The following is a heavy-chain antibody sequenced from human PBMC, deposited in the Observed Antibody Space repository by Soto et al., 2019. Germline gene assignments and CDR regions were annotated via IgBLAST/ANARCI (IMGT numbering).Heavy chain of an antibody. V-gene: IGHV3-48*03. D-gene: IGHD3-3*01. Sequence: PGGSLRLSCAASGSTFSSSEMHWVRQAPGKGLEWVSYISKSSSVIYYADSVKGRFTISRDNAKNLLYLQMNSLRAEDTAVYFCASVNLQFSYGIDVWGQGTTVTVS. CDR2: ISKSSSVI. CDR1: GSTFSSSE. J-gene: IGHJ6*02. CDR3: ASVNLQFSYGIDV.